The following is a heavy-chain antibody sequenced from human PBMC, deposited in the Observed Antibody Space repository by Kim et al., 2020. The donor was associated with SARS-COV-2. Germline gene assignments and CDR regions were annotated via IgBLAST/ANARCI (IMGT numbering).Heavy chain of an antibody. CDR2: INTNTGNP. Sequence: ASVKVSCKASGYTFTSYAMNWVRQAPGQGLEWMGWINTNTGNPTYAQGFTGRFVFSLDTSVSTAYLQISSLKAEDTAVYYCARERIYYDILTGYRDLYYYYCMDVWGQGTTVTVSS. CDR3: ARERIYYDILTGYRDLYYYYCMDV. V-gene: IGHV7-4-1*02. CDR1: GYTFTSYA. J-gene: IGHJ6*02. D-gene: IGHD3-9*01.